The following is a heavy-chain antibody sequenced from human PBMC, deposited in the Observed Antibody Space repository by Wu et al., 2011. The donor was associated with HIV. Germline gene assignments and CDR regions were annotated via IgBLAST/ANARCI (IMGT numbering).Heavy chain of an antibody. J-gene: IGHJ6*02. Sequence: QVQLVQSGAEVKKPGSSVKVSCKPSGGTFSSYTFSWVRQAPGQGLEWMGGVIPIFGTANYAQKFRGRVTITTDESTSTVFMDLSSLRSEDTAVYFCARAGAVAGNYYNYAMDVWGQGTTVTVSS. CDR2: VIPIFGTA. V-gene: IGHV1-69*05. CDR3: ARAGAVAGNYYNYAMDV. D-gene: IGHD6-19*01. CDR1: GGTFSSYT.